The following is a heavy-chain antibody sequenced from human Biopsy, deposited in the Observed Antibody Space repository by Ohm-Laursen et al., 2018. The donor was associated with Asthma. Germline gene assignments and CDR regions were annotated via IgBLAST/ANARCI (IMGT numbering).Heavy chain of an antibody. J-gene: IGHJ6*02. V-gene: IGHV3-33*01. CDR1: GFTFSKYG. CDR2: IWNDGNKN. Sequence: SLRLSCAASGFTFSKYGMHWVHQAPGKGLEWVALIWNDGNKNYYADSVKGRFTISRDNSKNMLYLQMNSLRAEDTAVYFCARGIYDMDVRGQGTTVTVSS. CDR3: ARGIYDMDV.